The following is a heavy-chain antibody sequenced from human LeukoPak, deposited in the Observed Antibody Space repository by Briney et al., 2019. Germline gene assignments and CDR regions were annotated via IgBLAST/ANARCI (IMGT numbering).Heavy chain of an antibody. J-gene: IGHJ4*02. V-gene: IGHV3-23*01. Sequence: PGGSLRLSCAASGLTFSRYSMNWVRQAPGKGLEWVSSITGNVAYIYYADSVKGRFTISRDNSKNTLYLQMNSLRAEDTAVYYCAKDARHYGSGRPFDYWGQGTLVTVSS. CDR3: AKDARHYGSGRPFDY. CDR1: GLTFSRYS. CDR2: ITGNVAYI. D-gene: IGHD3-10*01.